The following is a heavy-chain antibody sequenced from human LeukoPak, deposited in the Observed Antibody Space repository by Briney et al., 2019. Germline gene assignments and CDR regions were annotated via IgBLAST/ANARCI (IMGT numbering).Heavy chain of an antibody. Sequence: PGGSLRLSCAASGFTFSSYAMSWVRQAPGKGLEWVSAIRGSGGSTYYADSVKGRFTISRDNSKNTLYLQMNSLRAEDTAVYYCAKHPKKQLWKQQLSKSALDDWGQGTLVTVSS. J-gene: IGHJ4*02. CDR2: IRGSGGST. V-gene: IGHV3-23*01. D-gene: IGHD6-13*01. CDR1: GFTFSSYA. CDR3: AKHPKKQLWKQQLSKSALDD.